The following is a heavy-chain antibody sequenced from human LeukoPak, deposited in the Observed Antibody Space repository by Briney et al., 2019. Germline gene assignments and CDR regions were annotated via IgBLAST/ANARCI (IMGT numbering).Heavy chain of an antibody. CDR2: IYYSGST. Sequence: NPSETLSLTCTVSGGSISSYYWSWIRQPPGKGLEWIGYIYYSGSTNYSPSLKSRVTISVDTSKNQFSLKLSSVTAADTAGYYCARGRSRWEAPQYFQHWGQGTLVTVSS. V-gene: IGHV4-59*01. CDR3: ARGRSRWEAPQYFQH. D-gene: IGHD6-19*01. J-gene: IGHJ1*01. CDR1: GGSISSYY.